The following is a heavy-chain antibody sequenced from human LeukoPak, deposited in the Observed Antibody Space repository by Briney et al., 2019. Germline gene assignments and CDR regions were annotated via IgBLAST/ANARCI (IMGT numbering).Heavy chain of an antibody. V-gene: IGHV4-34*01. D-gene: IGHD6-13*01. CDR2: INHSGST. Sequence: SETLSLTCAVYGGSFSGYYWSWIRQPPGKGLEWIGEINHSGSTNYNPSLKSRVTISVDTSKNQFSLKLSSVTAADTAVYYCARGRAAAAYWGQGTLVTVTS. J-gene: IGHJ4*02. CDR1: GGSFSGYY. CDR3: ARGRAAAAY.